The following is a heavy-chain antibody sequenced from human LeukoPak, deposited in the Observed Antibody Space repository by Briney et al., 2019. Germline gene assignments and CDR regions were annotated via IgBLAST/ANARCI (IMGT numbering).Heavy chain of an antibody. CDR1: GGSISSYY. CDR3: AREGKVRGVIITPPYYYYYYGMDV. D-gene: IGHD3-10*01. V-gene: IGHV4-4*07. CDR2: IYTSGST. J-gene: IGHJ6*02. Sequence: RASETLSLTCTVSGGSISSYYWSWIRQPAGKGLEWIGRIYTSGSTNYNPSLKSRVTMSVDTSKNQFSLKLSSVTAADTAVYYCAREGKVRGVIITPPYYYYYYGMDVWGQGTTVTVSS.